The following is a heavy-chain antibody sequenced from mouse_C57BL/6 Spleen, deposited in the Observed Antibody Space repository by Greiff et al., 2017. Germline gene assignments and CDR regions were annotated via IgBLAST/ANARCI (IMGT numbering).Heavy chain of an antibody. CDR1: GFTFSSYT. V-gene: IGHV5-4*01. D-gene: IGHD1-1*01. CDR3: ARDRTTVVAWNWYFDV. Sequence: DVKLVESGGGLVKPGGSLKLSCAASGFTFSSYTMSWVRQTPEKRLEWVATISDGGSYTYYPDNVKGRFTISRDNAKNNLYLQMSHLKSEDTAMYYCARDRTTVVAWNWYFDVWGTGTTVTVSS. CDR2: ISDGGSYT. J-gene: IGHJ1*03.